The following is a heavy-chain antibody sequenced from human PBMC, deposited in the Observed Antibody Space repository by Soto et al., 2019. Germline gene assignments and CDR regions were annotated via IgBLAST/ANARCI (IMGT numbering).Heavy chain of an antibody. CDR1: GFPFSTTD. CDR2: IYGSGRYT. D-gene: IGHD6-19*01. J-gene: IGHJ1*01. CDR3: EQNSGWSKY. Sequence: SGGSLRLSCAASGFPFSTTDMSWVRQAPGKGLEWVSTIYGSGRYTYYADSVKGRFTISIDNSQNIVYLQMSNLRPDDTAVYYCEQNSGWSKYWGQGTLVNVSA. V-gene: IGHV3-23*01.